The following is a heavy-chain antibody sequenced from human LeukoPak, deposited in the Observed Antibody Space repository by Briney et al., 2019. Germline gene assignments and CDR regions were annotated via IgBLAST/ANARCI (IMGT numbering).Heavy chain of an antibody. CDR3: AKGSRRSYPYYFDY. V-gene: IGHV3-23*01. Sequence: PGGSLRLSCAASGFTFNTYAMAWVRQAPGKGLEWVSAIIDNGDSTYYGDSVKGRFAISRDNSRNTLYLQMSNLRAEDTAIYYCAKGSRRSYPYYFDYWGQGTLVTVSS. CDR2: IIDNGDST. J-gene: IGHJ4*02. D-gene: IGHD1-26*01. CDR1: GFTFNTYA.